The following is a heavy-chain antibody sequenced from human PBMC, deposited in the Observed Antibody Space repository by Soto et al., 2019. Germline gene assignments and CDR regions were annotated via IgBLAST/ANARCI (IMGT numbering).Heavy chain of an antibody. V-gene: IGHV1-3*01. CDR3: ASVDCSSTSCNYYYYGMDV. CDR2: INAGNGNT. Sequence: AASVKVSCKASGYTFTSYAMHWVRQAPGQRLERMGWINAGNGNTKYSQKFQGRVTITRETSASTAYMELSSLRSEDTAVYYCASVDCSSTSCNYYYYGMDVWGQGTTVTVSS. J-gene: IGHJ6*02. D-gene: IGHD2-2*01. CDR1: GYTFTSYA.